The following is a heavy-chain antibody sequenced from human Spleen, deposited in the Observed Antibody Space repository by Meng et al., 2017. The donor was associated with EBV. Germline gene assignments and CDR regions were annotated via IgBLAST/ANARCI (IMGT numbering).Heavy chain of an antibody. J-gene: IGHJ5*02. CDR1: GGAFSGFY. CDR2: INHSGST. Sequence: VLLREWAAGCFRPPEPPSLTCAVYGGAFSGFYWNWIRQPPGKGLAWIGEINHSGSTDYTPSLKSRVTTSVDTSKNQFSLKLSSVTAADTAVYYCARGGKQQLVRRNWFDPWGQGTLVTVSS. D-gene: IGHD1-1*01. CDR3: ARGGKQQLVRRNWFDP. V-gene: IGHV4-34*01.